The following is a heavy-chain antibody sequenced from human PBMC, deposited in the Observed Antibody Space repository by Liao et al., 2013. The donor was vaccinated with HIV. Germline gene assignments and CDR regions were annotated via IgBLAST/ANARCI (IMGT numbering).Heavy chain of an antibody. CDR3: ARAGGYYDFWSGSRTHGTFHI. V-gene: IGHV4-39*07. Sequence: QLQLQESGPGLVKPSETLSLMCSVSGGSISSSSYYWGWIRQPPGKGLEWIGSIYYTGSTYYNPSLKSRVTISVDTSKNQFSLKLSSLTAADTAIYYCARAGGYYDFWSGSRTHGTFHIWGQGTMVSVSS. CDR2: IYYTGST. J-gene: IGHJ3*02. D-gene: IGHD3-3*01. CDR1: GGSISSSSYY.